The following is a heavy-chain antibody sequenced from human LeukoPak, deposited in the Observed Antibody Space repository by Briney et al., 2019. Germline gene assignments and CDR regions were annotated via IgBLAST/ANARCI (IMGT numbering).Heavy chain of an antibody. CDR1: GYTFTGYY. V-gene: IGHV1-2*02. Sequence: ASVTVSCKASGYTFTGYYMHWVRQAPGQGLEWMGWINPNSGGTNYAQKFQGRVTMTRDTSISTAYMELSRLRSDDTAVYYCARQERARGYYYYYYMDVWGKGTTVTVSS. J-gene: IGHJ6*03. CDR2: INPNSGGT. D-gene: IGHD3-10*01. CDR3: ARQERARGYYYYYYMDV.